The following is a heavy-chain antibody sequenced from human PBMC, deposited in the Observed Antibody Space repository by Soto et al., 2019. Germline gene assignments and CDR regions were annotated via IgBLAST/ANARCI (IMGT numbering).Heavy chain of an antibody. Sequence: QVHLVQSGAEVQKPGAPVRISCQASGYAFTTSAIHWVRQAPGQSLEWMGWINPATGDTKYSQNVRGRVTFALDTSATTAYMDLRSLASHDTAVYYCARASGRSKLLPFYFDPWGQGTQVTVSS. D-gene: IGHD1-26*01. V-gene: IGHV1-3*01. CDR1: GYAFTTSA. CDR2: INPATGDT. J-gene: IGHJ5*02. CDR3: ARASGRSKLLPFYFDP.